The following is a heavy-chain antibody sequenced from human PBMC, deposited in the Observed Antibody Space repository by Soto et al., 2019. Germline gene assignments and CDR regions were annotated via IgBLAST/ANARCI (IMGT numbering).Heavy chain of an antibody. D-gene: IGHD2-2*02. CDR1: VGSISSTNW. J-gene: IGHJ4*02. V-gene: IGHV4-4*02. CDR2: MYHSGST. Sequence: QVQLRQSGPGLVKPSGTLSLTCAVSVGSISSTNWWSWVRQSPGKGLEWIGEMYHSGSTNYNPSLRGRVTISVDKSNNQFSLKIRSVTAADTAIYYCATLPPRIELTVLPIPTWGQGTLVTVSS. CDR3: ATLPPRIELTVLPIPT.